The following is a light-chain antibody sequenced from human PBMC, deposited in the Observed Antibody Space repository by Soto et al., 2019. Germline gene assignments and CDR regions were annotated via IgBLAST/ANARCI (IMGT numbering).Light chain of an antibody. CDR2: EAS. Sequence: DIQMTQSPSTLSASVGDRVTITCRASQLISSWLAWYQQKPGQAPKLLIYEASNLESGVPSRFSGSGSGTEFTLTISSLQPDDFATYDFQQSNNYPWTFGQGTKVDIK. J-gene: IGKJ1*01. CDR3: QQSNNYPWT. CDR1: QLISSW. V-gene: IGKV1-5*03.